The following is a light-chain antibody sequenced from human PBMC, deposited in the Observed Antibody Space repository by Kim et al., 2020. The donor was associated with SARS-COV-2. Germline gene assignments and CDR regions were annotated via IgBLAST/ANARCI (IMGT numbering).Light chain of an antibody. CDR3: NSRASDGNHWV. J-gene: IGLJ3*02. CDR1: SLRNYY. Sequence: SSELTQDPAVSVALGQTVRITCQGDSLRNYYGSWYQQKPGQAPVLVIFGKNNRPSGIPDRFSGSSSGNTASLTITGAQAEDEADYYCNSRASDGNHWVFG. V-gene: IGLV3-19*01. CDR2: GKN.